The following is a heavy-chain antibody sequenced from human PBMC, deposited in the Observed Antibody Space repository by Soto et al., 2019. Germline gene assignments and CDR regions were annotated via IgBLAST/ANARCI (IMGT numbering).Heavy chain of an antibody. CDR3: AGGSSSNIDY. J-gene: IGHJ4*02. CDR1: GFTFSTYW. CDR2: INSDGSTT. D-gene: IGHD6-13*01. Sequence: EVQLVESGGGLVQPGGSLRLSCAASGFTFSTYWMNWVRQAAGKGLVWVSRINSDGSTTSYADAVKGRFTSSRDNAKNTLNQQVKSLRDEDTAVYYCAGGSSSNIDYWGQGTLVTVSS. V-gene: IGHV3-74*01.